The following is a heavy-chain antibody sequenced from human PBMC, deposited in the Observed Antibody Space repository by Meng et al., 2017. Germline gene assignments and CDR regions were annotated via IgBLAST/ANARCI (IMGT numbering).Heavy chain of an antibody. CDR1: GGTFSSYA. CDR3: AREAETTVVKDYYYYGMDV. D-gene: IGHD4-23*01. Sequence: SVKVSCKASGGTFSSYAISWVRQAPGQGLEWMGGIIPIFGTANYAQKFQGRVTITTDESTSTAYMELSSLRPEDTAVYYCAREAETTVVKDYYYYGMDVWGQGTTVTVSS. J-gene: IGHJ6*02. V-gene: IGHV1-69*05. CDR2: IIPIFGTA.